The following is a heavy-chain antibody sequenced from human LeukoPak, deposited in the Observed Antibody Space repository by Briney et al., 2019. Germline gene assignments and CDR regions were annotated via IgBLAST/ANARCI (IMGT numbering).Heavy chain of an antibody. CDR3: AREPSAPNRFQGS. CDR1: GFTFSSYA. J-gene: IGHJ5*02. CDR2: ISGSGGTT. Sequence: GGSLRLSCVTSGFTFSSYAMSWVRQAPGKGLEWVSGISGSGGTTDYADSVKGRFIICRDNSRKTLYLQMNSLRAEDTAIYFCAREPSAPNRFQGSWGQGTLVTVSS. V-gene: IGHV3-23*01.